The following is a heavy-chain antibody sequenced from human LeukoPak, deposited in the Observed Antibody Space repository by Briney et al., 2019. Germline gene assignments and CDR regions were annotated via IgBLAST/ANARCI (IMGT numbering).Heavy chain of an antibody. CDR2: IYSGRTT. V-gene: IGHV4-39*01. CDR1: AGSISSSSHH. D-gene: IGHD3-3*01. J-gene: IGHJ5*01. Sequence: RSSETLSLTCTVSAGSISSSSHHWGWIRQSPGKGLEWIGSIYSGRTTYYNPSLNSRVTISVVTSKNQFSLQLSSVTAADTAVYYCVRHDGRGGITMGAFDSWGQGSLVTVSS. CDR3: VRHDGRGGITMGAFDS.